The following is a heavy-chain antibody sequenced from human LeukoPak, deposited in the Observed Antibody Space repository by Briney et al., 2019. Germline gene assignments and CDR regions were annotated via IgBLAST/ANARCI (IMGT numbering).Heavy chain of an antibody. CDR1: GGSISSSSYY. J-gene: IGHJ3*02. V-gene: IGHV4-39*01. D-gene: IGHD3-22*01. CDR2: IYYSGST. Sequence: SETLSLTCTVSGGSISSSSYYWGWIRQPPGKGLEWIGSIYYSGSTYYNPSLKSRATISVDTSKNQFSLKLSSVTAADTAVYYCARHYCYDSSGLDDAFDIWGQGTMVTVSS. CDR3: ARHYCYDSSGLDDAFDI.